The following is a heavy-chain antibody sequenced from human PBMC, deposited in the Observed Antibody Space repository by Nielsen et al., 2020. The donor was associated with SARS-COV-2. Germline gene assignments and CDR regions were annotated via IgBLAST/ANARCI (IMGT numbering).Heavy chain of an antibody. CDR2: IIPIFGTA. V-gene: IGHV1-69*13. Sequence: SVKVSCKASGGTFSSYAISWVRQAPGQGLEWMGGIIPIFGTANYAQKFQGRVTITADESTSTAYMELSSLRSEDTAVYYCARGYYYDSRNGMDVWGQGTTVTVSS. D-gene: IGHD3-22*01. J-gene: IGHJ6*02. CDR1: GGTFSSYA. CDR3: ARGYYYDSRNGMDV.